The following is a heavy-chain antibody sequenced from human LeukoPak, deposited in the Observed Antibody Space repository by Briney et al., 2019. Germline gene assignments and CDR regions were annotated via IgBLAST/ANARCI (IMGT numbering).Heavy chain of an antibody. V-gene: IGHV4-59*01. CDR3: ARSHGENYYYYYMDV. CDR2: IYYSGST. Sequence: SETLSLTCTVSGGSISSYYWSWIRQPPGKGLEWVGYIYYSGSTNYNPSLKSRVTISVDTSKNQFSLKLSPVTAADTAVYYCARSHGENYYYYYMDVWGKGTTVTVSS. D-gene: IGHD3-10*01. CDR1: GGSISSYY. J-gene: IGHJ6*03.